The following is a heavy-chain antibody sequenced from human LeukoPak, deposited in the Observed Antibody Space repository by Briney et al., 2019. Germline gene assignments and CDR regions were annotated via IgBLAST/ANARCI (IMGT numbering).Heavy chain of an antibody. CDR2: ISGSGGTT. D-gene: IGHD6-6*01. V-gene: IGHV3-23*01. CDR3: AKEIEYSSSLSAFDI. CDR1: GFTFSSYA. Sequence: PGGSLRLSCAASGFTFSSYAMSWVRQAPGKGLEWVSAISGSGGTTYYADSVKGRFTISRDNSKNTLFLQMNSLRAEDTAVYYCAKEIEYSSSLSAFDIWGQGTMVTVSS. J-gene: IGHJ3*02.